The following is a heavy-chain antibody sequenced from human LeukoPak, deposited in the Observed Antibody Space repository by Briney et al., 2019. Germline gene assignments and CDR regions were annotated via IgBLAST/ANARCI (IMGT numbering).Heavy chain of an antibody. CDR2: ISAYNGNT. V-gene: IGHV1-18*01. Sequence: ASVKVSCKASGYTFTSYGISWVRQAPGQGLEWMGWISAYNGNTNYAQKLQGRVTMTTDTSTSTAYMELRSLRSDDTAVYYCARVRGYDSHYYYYGMDVGGQGPTATVPS. D-gene: IGHD5-12*01. J-gene: IGHJ6*02. CDR3: ARVRGYDSHYYYYGMDV. CDR1: GYTFTSYG.